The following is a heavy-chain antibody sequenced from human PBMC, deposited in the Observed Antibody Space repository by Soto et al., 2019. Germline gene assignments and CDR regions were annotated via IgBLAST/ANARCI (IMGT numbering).Heavy chain of an antibody. CDR1: GFTLRNYP. CDR2: ISYDGTNE. J-gene: IGHJ6*02. CDR3: ARESTLCYYFGLDV. V-gene: IGHV3-30-3*01. D-gene: IGHD2-15*01. Sequence: QVQLVESGGGVVQPETSLRLSCTVSGFTLRNYPMHWARQAPVKGLEWVAVISYDGTNEYYTHSVKGRFTISRDNSKNTLYLVMNSLRPEDTAVYSCARESTLCYYFGLDVWGQGTTVTVSS.